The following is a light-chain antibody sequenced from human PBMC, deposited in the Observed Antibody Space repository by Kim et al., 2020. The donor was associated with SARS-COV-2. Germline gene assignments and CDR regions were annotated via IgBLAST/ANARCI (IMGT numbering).Light chain of an antibody. J-gene: IGKJ1*01. CDR1: QGITRNY. CDR2: SAS. CDR3: QHYGSSSGT. Sequence: GNRATRSCKASQGITRNYLAWNQQKGGQAPRLLIHSASSRATGIPDRISGSGSGTDFTLTISRLEPEDFAVYYCQHYGSSSGTFGPGTKVDIK. V-gene: IGKV3-20*01.